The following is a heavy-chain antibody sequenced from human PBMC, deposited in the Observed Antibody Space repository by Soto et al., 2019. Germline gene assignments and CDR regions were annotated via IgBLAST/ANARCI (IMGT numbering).Heavy chain of an antibody. V-gene: IGHV4-59*01. CDR1: GGSISSYY. D-gene: IGHD4-17*01. Sequence: SETLSLTCTVSGGSISSYYWSWIRQPPGKGLEWIGYIYYSGSTNCNPSLKSRVTISVDTSKNQFSLKLSSVTAADTAVYYCARAYGDYYWFDPWGQGTLVTVSS. CDR2: IYYSGST. CDR3: ARAYGDYYWFDP. J-gene: IGHJ5*02.